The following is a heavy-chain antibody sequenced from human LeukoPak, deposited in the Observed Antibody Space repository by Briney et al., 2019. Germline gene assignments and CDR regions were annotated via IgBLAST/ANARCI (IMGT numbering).Heavy chain of an antibody. CDR2: IYSGGST. J-gene: IGHJ4*02. D-gene: IGHD3-10*01. V-gene: IGHV3-66*02. Sequence: GGSLRLSCAASGFTVSSNYMSWVRQAPGKGLEWVSVIYSGGSTYYADSVKGRFTISRDNSKNTLYPQMNSLRAEDTAVYYCARGSDRRGNYFDYWSQGTLVTVSS. CDR3: ARGSDRRGNYFDY. CDR1: GFTVSSNY.